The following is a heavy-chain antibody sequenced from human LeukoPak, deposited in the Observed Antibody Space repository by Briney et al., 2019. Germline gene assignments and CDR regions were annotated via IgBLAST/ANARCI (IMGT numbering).Heavy chain of an antibody. CDR1: GGSISSYY. V-gene: IGHV4-59*01. CDR2: IYYSGST. Sequence: SETLSRTCTVSGGSISSYYWSWIRQPPGKGLEWIGYIYYSGSTNYNPSLKSRVTISVDTSKNQFSLKLSSVTAADTAVYYCARGKCSGGSCYRDYWGQGTLVTVSS. CDR3: ARGKCSGGSCYRDY. D-gene: IGHD2-15*01. J-gene: IGHJ4*02.